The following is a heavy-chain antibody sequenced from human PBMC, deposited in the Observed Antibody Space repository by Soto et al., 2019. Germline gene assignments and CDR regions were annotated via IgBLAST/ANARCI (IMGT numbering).Heavy chain of an antibody. D-gene: IGHD4-17*01. V-gene: IGHV3-23*01. CDR3: AKGMYDYGDYFDS. Sequence: EVQLLESGGGLVQPGGSLRLSCAASGFTFYNYDMNWVRQAPGKGLEWVSGISGSGGSTSYADSVNGRFTISKHNSKNTVYSQMSSLRAEETAVYYCAKGMYDYGDYFDSWGRGTLVTVSS. J-gene: IGHJ4*02. CDR2: ISGSGGST. CDR1: GFTFYNYD.